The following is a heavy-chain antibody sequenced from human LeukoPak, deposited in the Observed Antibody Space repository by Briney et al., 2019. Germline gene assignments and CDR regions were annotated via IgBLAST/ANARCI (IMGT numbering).Heavy chain of an antibody. CDR1: GFTFGSYW. CDR2: INSDGSST. J-gene: IGHJ4*02. V-gene: IGHV3-74*01. D-gene: IGHD6-6*01. CDR3: ARGLSGYASSLGY. Sequence: GGSLRLSCAAYGFTFGSYWMHWVRQAPGKGLVWVSRINSDGSSTSYADSVRGRFSISRDNAKNTLYLQMNSLRAEDTAVYYCARGLSGYASSLGYWGQGTLVTVSA.